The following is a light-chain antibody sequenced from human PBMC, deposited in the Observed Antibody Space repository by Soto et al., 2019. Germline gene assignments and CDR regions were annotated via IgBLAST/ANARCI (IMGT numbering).Light chain of an antibody. J-gene: IGLJ2*01. CDR1: HSNIGNNY. Sequence: QSVLTQPPSVSAAPGQKVSISCSGSHSNIGNNYVSGYQQFPGAAPKLLIYDTRKRPSWIPDRFSASKSGTSATLVITGLQSGDEAYYYCGTWDSSLSAGRFGGGTKLTVL. V-gene: IGLV1-51*01. CDR2: DTR. CDR3: GTWDSSLSAGR.